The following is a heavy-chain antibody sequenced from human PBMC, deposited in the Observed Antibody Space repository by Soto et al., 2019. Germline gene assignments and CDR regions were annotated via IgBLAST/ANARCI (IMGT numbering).Heavy chain of an antibody. J-gene: IGHJ6*02. CDR1: GYSFTSYW. CDR2: IYPGDSDT. CDR3: ARLAYDSSGYYYYYYGMDV. D-gene: IGHD3-22*01. V-gene: IGHV5-51*01. Sequence: SGESLKISCKGSGYSFTSYWIGWVRQMPGKGLEWMGIIYPGDSDTRYSPSFQGQVTISADKSISTAYLQWSSLKASDTAMYYCARLAYDSSGYYYYYYGMDVWGQGTTVTAP.